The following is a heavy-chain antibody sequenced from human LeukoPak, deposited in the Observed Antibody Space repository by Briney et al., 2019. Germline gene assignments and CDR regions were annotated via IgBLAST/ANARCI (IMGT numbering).Heavy chain of an antibody. D-gene: IGHD2-21*02. V-gene: IGHV5-51*01. Sequence: GESLKISCTGFGYSFTTYWIGWVRQMPGKGLEWMGIIYPGDSDARYSPSFQGQVTISVDKSISTAYLQWSSLKASDTAMYYCARQGRIVVVTTTQDAFDIWGQGTMVTVSS. CDR2: IYPGDSDA. CDR1: GYSFTTYW. J-gene: IGHJ3*02. CDR3: ARQGRIVVVTTTQDAFDI.